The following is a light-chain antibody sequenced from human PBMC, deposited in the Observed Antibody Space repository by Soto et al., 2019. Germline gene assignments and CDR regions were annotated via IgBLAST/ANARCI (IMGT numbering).Light chain of an antibody. Sequence: ETVLTQSPGTLSLSPGERATLSCRASQSVSSNLAWYQQKPGQAPRLLIYGASNRAAGIPARFSGSGSGTDFTLTISSLEPEDFAIYYCQQRQYWPPITFGQGTRLEIK. CDR2: GAS. CDR3: QQRQYWPPIT. V-gene: IGKV3-11*01. CDR1: QSVSSN. J-gene: IGKJ5*01.